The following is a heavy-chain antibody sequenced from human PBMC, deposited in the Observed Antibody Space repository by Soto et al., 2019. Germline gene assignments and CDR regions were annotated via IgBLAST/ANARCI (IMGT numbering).Heavy chain of an antibody. Sequence: QVQLVQSGAEVKKPGASVKVSCKASGYTFTSYGISWVRQAPGQGLEWMGWISASNGNTNYAQKLQGRVTMTTDKSTSTAYMELRSLRSDDTAVYYCARDRRSITMVRGVIIMRAFDIGGQGTMVTVSS. CDR3: ARDRRSITMVRGVIIMRAFDI. CDR2: ISASNGNT. D-gene: IGHD3-10*01. CDR1: GYTFTSYG. J-gene: IGHJ3*02. V-gene: IGHV1-18*01.